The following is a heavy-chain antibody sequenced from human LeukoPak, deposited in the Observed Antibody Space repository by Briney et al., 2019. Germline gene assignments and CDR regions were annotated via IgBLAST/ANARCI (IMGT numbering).Heavy chain of an antibody. CDR3: ARDPRWLTPDCTSTSCYENYFDP. CDR1: GYSISSGYQ. V-gene: IGHV4-38-2*02. CDR2: IYHSGSA. D-gene: IGHD2-2*01. J-gene: IGHJ5*02. Sequence: SETLSLTCAVSGYSISSGYQWAWIRQSPGKGLEWIGSIYHSGSAHYNPSLRSRVTILVETSKNQFSLKLYSVTAADTAVYYCARDPRWLTPDCTSTSCYENYFDPWGQGTLVTVSS.